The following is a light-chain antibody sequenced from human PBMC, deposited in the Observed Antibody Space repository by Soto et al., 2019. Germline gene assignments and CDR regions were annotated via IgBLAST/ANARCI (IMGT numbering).Light chain of an antibody. CDR3: QQYGRSPKT. Sequence: EMALTQSPGTLSLSPGERATLSCKASQSVSSSLAWYQQKPGQAPRLIIYGASSRATGIPDRFSGSGSGTDLTLTISRLEPEDFAVYYCQQYGRSPKTFGQGTKVEIK. CDR2: GAS. J-gene: IGKJ1*01. V-gene: IGKV3-20*01. CDR1: QSVSSS.